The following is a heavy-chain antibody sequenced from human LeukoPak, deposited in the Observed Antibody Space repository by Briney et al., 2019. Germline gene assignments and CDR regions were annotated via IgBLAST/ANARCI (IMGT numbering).Heavy chain of an antibody. V-gene: IGHV3-66*01. CDR3: ARDQVDTAMDYYYYGMDV. J-gene: IGHJ6*02. CDR1: GFTVSSNY. CDR2: IYSGGST. Sequence: GGSLRLSCAASGFTVSSNYMGWVRQAPGRGLEWVSVIYSGGSTYYADSVKGRFTISRDNSKNTLYLQMNSLRAEDTAVYYCARDQVDTAMDYYYYGMDVWGQGTTVTVSS. D-gene: IGHD5-18*01.